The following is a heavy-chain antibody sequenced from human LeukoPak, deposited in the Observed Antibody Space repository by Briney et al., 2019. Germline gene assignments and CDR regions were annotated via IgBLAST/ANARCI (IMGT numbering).Heavy chain of an antibody. J-gene: IGHJ4*02. CDR3: ARGRDYYDSSGYYYYFDY. D-gene: IGHD3-22*01. CDR2: IYYSGST. Sequence: SETMSLTCTVSGGSISSYYWSWIRQPPGKGLEWIGYIYYSGSTNYNPSLKSRVTISVDTSKNQFSLKLSSVTAADTAVYFCARGRDYYDSSGYYYYFDYWGQGTLVTVSS. CDR1: GGSISSYY. V-gene: IGHV4-59*01.